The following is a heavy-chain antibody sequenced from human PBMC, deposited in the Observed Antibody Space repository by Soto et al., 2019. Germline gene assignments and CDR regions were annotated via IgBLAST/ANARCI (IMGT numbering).Heavy chain of an antibody. CDR3: ARVGGSMVRGPPGRYYFDY. CDR2: IYYSGST. V-gene: IGHV4-31*03. Sequence: QVQLQESGPGLVKPSQTLSLTCTVSGGSISSGGYYWSWIRQHPGKGLEWIGYIYYSGSTYYNPSLKSRVTISVEPSKSQFPLKLSSVAAADTAVYYCARVGGSMVRGPPGRYYFDYWGQGTLVTVSS. D-gene: IGHD3-10*01. J-gene: IGHJ4*02. CDR1: GGSISSGGYY.